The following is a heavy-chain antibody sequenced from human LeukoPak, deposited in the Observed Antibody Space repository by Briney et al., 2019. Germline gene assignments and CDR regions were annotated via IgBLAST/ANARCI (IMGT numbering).Heavy chain of an antibody. V-gene: IGHV5-51*01. D-gene: IGHD5-18*01. J-gene: IGHJ2*01. CDR3: AATKWGLWPWYFDL. CDR1: GYSFTSSW. CDR2: IYPGDSDT. Sequence: GESLKISCKGSGYSFTSSWIGWVRQMPGKGLEWMGIIYPGDSDTRYSPSFQGQVTISADKSISTAYLQWSSLKASDTAMYYCAATKWGLWPWYFDLWGRGTLSLSPQ.